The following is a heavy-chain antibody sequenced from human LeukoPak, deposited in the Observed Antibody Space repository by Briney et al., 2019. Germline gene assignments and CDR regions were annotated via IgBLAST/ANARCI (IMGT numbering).Heavy chain of an antibody. CDR3: ARGHIVVVVATTRSDAFDM. CDR2: INHRGST. D-gene: IGHD2-15*01. Sequence: SETLSLTCAVYSGTFSGYYWSWIRQPPGKGLEWIGEINHRGSTNYNPSLKSRVTISVDTSKNQVSLKLNSVTAADSAVYYCARGHIVVVVATTRSDAFDMWGQGTMVTVSS. CDR1: SGTFSGYY. J-gene: IGHJ3*02. V-gene: IGHV4-34*01.